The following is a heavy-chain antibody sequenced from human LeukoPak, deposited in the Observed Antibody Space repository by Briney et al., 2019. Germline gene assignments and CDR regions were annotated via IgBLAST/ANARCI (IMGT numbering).Heavy chain of an antibody. Sequence: SETLSLTCAVYGGSFNGYYWTWIRQPPGKGLEWIGEINHSGGTDYNPSLKSRVTISVDTSKNQFPLKLNSVTAADTAVYYCARGQLRLSNWGQGSLVIVSS. D-gene: IGHD2-2*01. J-gene: IGHJ4*02. CDR1: GGSFNGYY. CDR2: INHSGGT. V-gene: IGHV4-34*01. CDR3: ARGQLRLSN.